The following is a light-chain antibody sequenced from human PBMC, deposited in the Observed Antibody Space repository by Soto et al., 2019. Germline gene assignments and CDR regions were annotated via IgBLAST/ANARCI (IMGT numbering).Light chain of an antibody. Sequence: DIQMIQSPSTLSASVGDRVTITCPASQSISSWLAWYQQKPGKAPKLLIYKASSLESAVPSRFSGSGSGTEFTLTIRSLQPDDFATYYCQQYKSYPTFGQGPKVEIK. V-gene: IGKV1-5*03. CDR1: QSISSW. J-gene: IGKJ1*01. CDR3: QQYKSYPT. CDR2: KAS.